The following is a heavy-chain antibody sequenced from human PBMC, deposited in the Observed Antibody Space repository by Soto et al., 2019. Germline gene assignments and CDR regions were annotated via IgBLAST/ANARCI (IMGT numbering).Heavy chain of an antibody. D-gene: IGHD6-25*01. CDR3: GSVRPSGYVLS. V-gene: IGHV4-59*01. J-gene: IGHJ5*02. CDR1: GGSLSSYY. CDR2: VYFSGNT. Sequence: QVQLQESGPGLVKPSETLSLTCTVSGGSLSSYYWTWIRQSPGKGLEWIGYVYFSGNTNYNPSLKSRVAISIDTSKNQFSLRLASVTAADTAFYYCGSVRPSGYVLSWGPGTLVTVSS.